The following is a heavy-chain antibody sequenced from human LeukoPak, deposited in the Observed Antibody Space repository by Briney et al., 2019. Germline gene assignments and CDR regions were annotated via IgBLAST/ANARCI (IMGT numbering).Heavy chain of an antibody. CDR2: ISRDSAKI. Sequence: PGGSLRLSCTASGFALDDYVMHWVRQTPGGGLEWGSGISRDSAKIVYADSVKGRFTISRDNHKNSLYLQMNSLTTEDTALYYCARDFCTGCNYYFYGMDVWGRGTTVTVSS. CDR3: ARDFCTGCNYYFYGMDV. D-gene: IGHD2-2*01. V-gene: IGHV3-9*01. CDR1: GFALDDYV. J-gene: IGHJ6*02.